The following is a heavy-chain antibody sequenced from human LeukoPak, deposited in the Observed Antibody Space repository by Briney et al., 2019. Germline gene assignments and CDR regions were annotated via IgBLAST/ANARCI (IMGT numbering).Heavy chain of an antibody. CDR1: GFTFSSYA. CDR3: AKGTYYYDSSGYYGGYYFDY. CDR2: ISYDGSNK. Sequence: GRSLRLSCAASGFTFSSYAMHWVRQAPGKGLEWVALISYDGSNKYYADSVKARFIISRDNSKNTVYLQMNSLRAEDTAVYYCAKGTYYYDSSGYYGGYYFDYWGQGTLVTVSS. D-gene: IGHD3-22*01. J-gene: IGHJ4*02. V-gene: IGHV3-30*04.